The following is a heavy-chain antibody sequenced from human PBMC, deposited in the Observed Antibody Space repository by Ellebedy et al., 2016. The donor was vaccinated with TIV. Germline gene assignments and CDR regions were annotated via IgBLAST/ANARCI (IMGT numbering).Heavy chain of an antibody. J-gene: IGHJ4*02. V-gene: IGHV1-69*04. D-gene: IGHD1-14*01. CDR3: AREEPWRDYVGY. CDR1: GGTFSSYA. CDR2: IIPILGIA. Sequence: AASVKVSCKASGGTFSSYAISWARQAPGQGLEWMGRIIPILGIANYAQKLQGRVTMTTDTSTSTAYMELRSLRSDDTAVYYCAREEPWRDYVGYWGQGTLVTVSS.